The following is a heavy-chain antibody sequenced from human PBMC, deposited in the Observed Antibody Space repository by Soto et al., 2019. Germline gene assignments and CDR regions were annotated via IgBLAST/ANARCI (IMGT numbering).Heavy chain of an antibody. CDR3: ARTKPSSGYFDY. V-gene: IGHV2-5*02. CDR1: GFSLSTSGVG. CDR2: IYWDDDK. D-gene: IGHD3-22*01. J-gene: IGHJ4*02. Sequence: QITLKESGPTLVKPTQTLTLTCTFSGFSLSTSGVGVGWIRQPPGKALEWLALIYWDDDKRYSPSLKSRLTIXKXTSKNQVVLTMTNMDPVDTATYYCARTKPSSGYFDYWGQGTLVTVSS.